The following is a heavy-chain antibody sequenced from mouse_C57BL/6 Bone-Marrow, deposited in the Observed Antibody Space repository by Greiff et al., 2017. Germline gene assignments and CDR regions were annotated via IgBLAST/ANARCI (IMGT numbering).Heavy chain of an antibody. V-gene: IGHV2-9-1*01. J-gene: IGHJ2*01. CDR2: IWNGGDT. CDR1: GFSLTRYA. Sequence: QVQLKQSGPGLVAPSQSLSITCTVSGFSLTRYAISWVRQPPGKGLEWLGVIWNGGDTHYNSALKSRLSLSKDNSKSQVFLNMNSLQTDDTAGYYCARASYNDYDGEGLDYWGQGTTLTVSS. D-gene: IGHD2-4*01. CDR3: ARASYNDYDGEGLDY.